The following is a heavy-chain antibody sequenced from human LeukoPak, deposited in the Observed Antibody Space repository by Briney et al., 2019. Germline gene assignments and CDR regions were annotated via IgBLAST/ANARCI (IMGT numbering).Heavy chain of an antibody. V-gene: IGHV4-34*01. CDR3: ARDRGYCSGGSCFNWFDP. D-gene: IGHD2-15*01. CDR1: GGSFSGYY. Sequence: PSETLSLTCAVYGGSFSGYYWSWIRQPPGKGLEWIGEINHSGSTNYNPSLKSRVTISVDRSKNQFSLKLTSVTAADTAVYYCARDRGYCSGGSCFNWFDPWGQGTLVTVSS. CDR2: INHSGST. J-gene: IGHJ5*02.